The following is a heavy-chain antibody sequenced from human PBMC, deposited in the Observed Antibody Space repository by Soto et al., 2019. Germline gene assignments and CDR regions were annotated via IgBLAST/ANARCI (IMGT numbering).Heavy chain of an antibody. CDR2: IKQDGSEK. D-gene: IGHD3-3*01. CDR1: GFTFSSYW. Sequence: GGSLRLSCVASGFTFSSYWMSWVRQAPGKGLEWVANIKQDGSEKYYVDSVKGRFTISRDNAKNSLYLQMNSLRAEDTAVYYCARGSDDFWSGYYVIGNWFDPWGQGTLVTVSS. CDR3: ARGSDDFWSGYYVIGNWFDP. V-gene: IGHV3-7*01. J-gene: IGHJ5*02.